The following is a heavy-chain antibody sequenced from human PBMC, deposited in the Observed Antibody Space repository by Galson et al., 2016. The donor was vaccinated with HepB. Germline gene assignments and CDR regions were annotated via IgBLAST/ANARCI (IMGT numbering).Heavy chain of an antibody. CDR2: INVNGETT. J-gene: IGHJ4*02. CDR3: AGGTAWHHFNF. CDR1: GFSISSYA. Sequence: SLRLSCAASGFSISSYAMRWVRQAPGKGLEWVSSINVNGETTYYADSVKGRFTISRDNSKNTLYPQMSSLRVEDAAIYFCAGGTAWHHFNFWGQGTLVTVSS. D-gene: IGHD1-26*01. V-gene: IGHV3-23*01.